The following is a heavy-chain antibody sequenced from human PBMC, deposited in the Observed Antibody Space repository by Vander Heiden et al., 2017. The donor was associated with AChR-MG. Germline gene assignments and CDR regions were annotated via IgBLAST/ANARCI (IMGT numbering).Heavy chain of an antibody. Sequence: EVQLLESGGGLVQPGGSLGLSCAASGFTFSSYTMRWVRQAPGKGLEWVSSISGSGGSTYYADSVKGRFTISRDNSKNTLYLQMMSLRAEDTAIYYCARKSSKGSDYWGQGALVTVSS. CDR3: ARKSSKGSDY. CDR1: GFTFSSYT. CDR2: ISGSGGST. V-gene: IGHV3-23*01. J-gene: IGHJ4*02.